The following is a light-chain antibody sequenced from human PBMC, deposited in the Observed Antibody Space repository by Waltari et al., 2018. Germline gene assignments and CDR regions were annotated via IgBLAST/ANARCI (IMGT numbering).Light chain of an antibody. V-gene: IGKV2-28*01. CDR3: MQALQTPFT. Sequence: DIVMTQSPLSLPVTPGEPASISCKSSQSLLHDNGYIYLDWYLQKPGQSPQLLIYLGSNRASGVPDRFSGSGSGTDFTLKISRVEAEDVGLYYCMQALQTPFTFGPGTKVDIK. CDR1: QSLLHDNGYIY. J-gene: IGKJ3*01. CDR2: LGS.